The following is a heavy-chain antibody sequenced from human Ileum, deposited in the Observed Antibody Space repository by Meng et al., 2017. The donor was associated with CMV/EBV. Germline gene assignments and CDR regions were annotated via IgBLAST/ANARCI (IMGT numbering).Heavy chain of an antibody. CDR3: THTHNFFENVGV. CDR2: INSEGGGGTT. CDR1: GLTFRDAW. V-gene: IGHV3-15*01. D-gene: IGHD2-21*01. J-gene: IGHJ4*02. Sequence: SGLTFRDAWMGWVRQSPGKGLEWIGRINSEGGGGTTDFGAPVTGRFSLSRDASKNTVYLQMNSLKTEDTGVYYCTHTHNFFENVGVWGQGTLVTVSS.